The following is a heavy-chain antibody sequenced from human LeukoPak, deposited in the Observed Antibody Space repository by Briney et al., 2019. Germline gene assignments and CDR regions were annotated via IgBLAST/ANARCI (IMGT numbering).Heavy chain of an antibody. J-gene: IGHJ5*02. CDR2: ISISIGYI. CDR1: GFTFSSYS. V-gene: IGHV3-21*01. D-gene: IGHD3-3*01. CDR3: ARDAGITIFGVVIQWENWFDP. Sequence: PVGSLRLSCAASGFTFSSYSMNWVRRAPGKGLEWVSSISISIGYIYSADSVKGRFTISRDNAKNSLYLQMNSLRAEDTAVYYCARDAGITIFGVVIQWENWFDPWGQGTLVTVSS.